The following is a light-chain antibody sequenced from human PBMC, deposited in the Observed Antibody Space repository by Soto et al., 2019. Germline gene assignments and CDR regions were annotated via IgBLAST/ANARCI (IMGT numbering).Light chain of an antibody. CDR3: QQDDNRTLIFT. CDR2: DAS. Sequence: DIQMTQSPSSLSASVGDRVTITCQASQDISNDLNWYQQKPGKAPKLLIYDASNLETGVPSRFSGSGSGTDFTFTISSLPPEDIATYYCQQDDNRTLIFTFGPGTKVDIK. J-gene: IGKJ3*01. V-gene: IGKV1-33*01. CDR1: QDISND.